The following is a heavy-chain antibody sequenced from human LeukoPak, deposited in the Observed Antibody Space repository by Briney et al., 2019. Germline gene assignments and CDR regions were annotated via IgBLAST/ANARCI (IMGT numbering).Heavy chain of an antibody. CDR1: GGSISSYY. Sequence: PSETLSLTCSVSGGSISSYYWSWIRQPPGKGLEWIGYIYYSGSTNYNPSLKSRVTISVDTSKNQFSLKLSSVTAADTAVYYCARGVLDYDFWSGYYTPYYFDYWGQGTLVTVSS. V-gene: IGHV4-59*01. D-gene: IGHD3-3*01. CDR3: ARGVLDYDFWSGYYTPYYFDY. CDR2: IYYSGST. J-gene: IGHJ4*02.